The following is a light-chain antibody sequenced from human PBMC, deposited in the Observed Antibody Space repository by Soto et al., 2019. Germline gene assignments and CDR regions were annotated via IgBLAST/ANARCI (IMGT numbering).Light chain of an antibody. J-gene: IGLJ1*01. CDR3: GTWDSSLSADV. Sequence: QSVLTQPPSVSAAPGQQVTISCSGSSSNIGSNYVSWYQQLPGTAPKLLIYENDKRPSGIPDRFSGSKSGTSATLGITGLQTGDEADYYCGTWDSSLSADVFGTGTKLTVL. V-gene: IGLV1-51*02. CDR2: END. CDR1: SSNIGSNY.